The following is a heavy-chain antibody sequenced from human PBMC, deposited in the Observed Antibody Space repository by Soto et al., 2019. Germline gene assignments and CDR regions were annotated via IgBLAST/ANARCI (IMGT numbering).Heavy chain of an antibody. J-gene: IGHJ4*02. V-gene: IGHV4-34*01. CDR3: ARGHSTSGYDS. CDR2: IHHSGRT. Sequence: ASETLSLTCSVYGASFSGYYRSWIRQSPGKGLERIGEIHHSGRTHYNPSLKSRLTFSIDESQSQVYMMLTSVTAADTALYFCARGHSTSGYDSWGQGSLVTVPS. D-gene: IGHD6-6*01. CDR1: GASFSGYY.